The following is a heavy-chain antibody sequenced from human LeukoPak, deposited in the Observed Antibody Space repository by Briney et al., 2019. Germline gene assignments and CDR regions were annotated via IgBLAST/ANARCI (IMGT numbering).Heavy chain of an antibody. V-gene: IGHV4-4*07. Sequence: PSETLSLTCTVSGGSMSTHYWSWIRQPAGKGLEWIGRIYTTGSTSYNPSLKSRVTMSVDTAKNQFSLNLTSVTAADTAVYYCARDRTYGGNSGFDYWGQGTLVTVSS. CDR3: ARDRTYGGNSGFDY. CDR1: GGSMSTHY. J-gene: IGHJ4*02. CDR2: IYTTGST. D-gene: IGHD4-23*01.